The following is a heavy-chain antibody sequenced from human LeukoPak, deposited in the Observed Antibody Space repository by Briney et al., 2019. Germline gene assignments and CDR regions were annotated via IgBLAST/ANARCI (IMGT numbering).Heavy chain of an antibody. CDR1: GYTFTSYA. J-gene: IGHJ3*02. Sequence: ASVKVSCKASGYTFTSYAMNWVRQAPGQGLEWMGWINTNTGNPTYAPGFTGRFVFSLDTSVSTAYLQISSLKAEDTAVYYCARHAAAVPGRIVRNAFDIWGQGTMVTVSS. CDR3: ARHAAAVPGRIVRNAFDI. CDR2: INTNTGNP. V-gene: IGHV7-4-1*02. D-gene: IGHD6-13*01.